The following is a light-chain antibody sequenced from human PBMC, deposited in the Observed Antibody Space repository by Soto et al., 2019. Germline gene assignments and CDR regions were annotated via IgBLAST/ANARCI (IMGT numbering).Light chain of an antibody. Sequence: EIVLTPSPATLSLSPVERATLSCRASQSVSSYLAWYQQRPGQAPRLLIFDTSNRATDIPARFSGSGSGTDFTLTISRLEPEDFAVYYCQQYGSSPQTFGQGTKVDIK. CDR1: QSVSSY. J-gene: IGKJ1*01. V-gene: IGKV3-20*01. CDR3: QQYGSSPQT. CDR2: DTS.